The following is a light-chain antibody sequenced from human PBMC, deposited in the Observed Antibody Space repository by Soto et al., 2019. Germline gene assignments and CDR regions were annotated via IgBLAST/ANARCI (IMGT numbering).Light chain of an antibody. V-gene: IGLV1-40*01. CDR2: GKH. J-gene: IGLJ1*01. CDR1: RYNIGAPYD. CDR3: QSYHTSLSGHV. Sequence: QSVLTQPASVSGARGQTVIISCSGSRYNIGAPYDVNWYRQLPGTGPKLLIYGKHNRHSGVPDRFYGSKYGTSASLAITGLHAEHEADYHCQSYHTSLSGHVFGTGTKGTVL.